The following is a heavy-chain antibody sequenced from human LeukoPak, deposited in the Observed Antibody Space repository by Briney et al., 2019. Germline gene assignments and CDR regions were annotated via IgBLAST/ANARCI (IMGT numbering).Heavy chain of an antibody. D-gene: IGHD3-22*01. CDR3: ASSSYDSSGYYYN. CDR2: IWYDGSNK. J-gene: IGHJ4*02. CDR1: GFTFSSYG. Sequence: GGSLGLSCAASGFTFSSYGMHWVRQAPGKGLEWVAVIWYDGSNKYYADSVKGRFTISRDNSKNTLYLQMNSLRAEDTAVYYCASSSYDSSGYYYNWGQGTLVTVSS. V-gene: IGHV3-33*01.